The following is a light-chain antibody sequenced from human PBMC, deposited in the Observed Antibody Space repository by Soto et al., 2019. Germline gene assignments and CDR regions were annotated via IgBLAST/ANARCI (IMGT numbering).Light chain of an antibody. V-gene: IGLV2-14*01. CDR1: SSDVGGYNY. CDR3: SSYTTSSTLV. CDR2: EVS. J-gene: IGLJ3*02. Sequence: QSALTQPASVSGSPGQSITISCTGTSSDVGGYNYVSWYQQHPGKAPKVMIYEVSNRPSGVSNRVSGSKSGNTASLTISGLQAEDEADYYCSSYTTSSTLVFGGGTKLTVL.